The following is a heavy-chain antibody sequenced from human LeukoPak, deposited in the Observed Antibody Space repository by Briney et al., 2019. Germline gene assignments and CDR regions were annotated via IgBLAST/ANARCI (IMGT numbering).Heavy chain of an antibody. CDR3: AKAGSIRFDY. D-gene: IGHD1-26*01. J-gene: IGHJ4*02. CDR1: GFTFSTYG. V-gene: IGHV3-23*01. Sequence: GGSLRLSCAASGFTFSTYGMTWVRQAPGKGLEWVSAISGSGGSTYYADSVKGRSTISRDNSKNTLFLQMNSLRAEDTAVYYCAKAGSIRFDYWGQGTLVTVSS. CDR2: ISGSGGST.